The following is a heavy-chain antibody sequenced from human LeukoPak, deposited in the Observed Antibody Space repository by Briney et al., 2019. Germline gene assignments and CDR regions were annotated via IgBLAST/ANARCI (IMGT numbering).Heavy chain of an antibody. CDR1: GVSISSYY. J-gene: IGHJ3*02. Sequence: SETLSLTCTVSGVSISSYYWSWIRQPPGKGLEWIGYIYYSGSTNYNPSLKSRVTISVDTSKNQFSLKLSSVTAAGTAVYYCARGTYGDYGAFDIWGQGTMVTVSS. D-gene: IGHD4-17*01. CDR2: IYYSGST. V-gene: IGHV4-59*08. CDR3: ARGTYGDYGAFDI.